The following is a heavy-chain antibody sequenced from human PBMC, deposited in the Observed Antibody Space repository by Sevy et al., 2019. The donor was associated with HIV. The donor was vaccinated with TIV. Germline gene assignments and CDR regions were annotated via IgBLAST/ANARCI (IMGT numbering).Heavy chain of an antibody. Sequence: GESLKISCAASGFTFYNYAMNWVRQAPGKGLEWVSTIFRSGETTYYADSVKARFTISRDNSKNTLYLQMNSLSTEDTALYYCAGARYDSSGSFDAFDIWGQGTMVTVSS. CDR1: GFTFYNYA. V-gene: IGHV3-23*01. J-gene: IGHJ3*02. CDR3: AGARYDSSGSFDAFDI. D-gene: IGHD3-22*01. CDR2: IFRSGETT.